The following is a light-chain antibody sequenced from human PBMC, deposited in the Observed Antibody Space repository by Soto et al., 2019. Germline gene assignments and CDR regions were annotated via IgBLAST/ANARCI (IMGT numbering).Light chain of an antibody. V-gene: IGKV3-20*01. CDR3: QQYGSSPKT. Sequence: EIVLTQSPGTLSLSPGERATLSCRASQSVSSSYLAWYQQKPGQAPRLLIYGPSSWATGIPDRFSGSGSGTDFTLTISRLKPEDFAVYYCQQYGSSPKTFGQGTKVEIK. CDR2: GPS. CDR1: QSVSSSY. J-gene: IGKJ1*01.